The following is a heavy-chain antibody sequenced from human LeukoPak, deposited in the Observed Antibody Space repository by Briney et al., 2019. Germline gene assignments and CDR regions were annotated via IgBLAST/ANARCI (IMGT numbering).Heavy chain of an antibody. CDR3: AKDMEDIVVVPGSYGMDV. CDR2: ISSSSSYI. CDR1: GFTFSSYS. D-gene: IGHD2-2*01. Sequence: GGSLRLSCAASGFTFSSYSMNWVRQAPGKGLEWVSSISSSSSYIYYADPVKGRFTISRDNAKNSLYLQMNSLRAEDTALYYCAKDMEDIVVVPGSYGMDVWGQGTTVTVSS. J-gene: IGHJ6*02. V-gene: IGHV3-21*04.